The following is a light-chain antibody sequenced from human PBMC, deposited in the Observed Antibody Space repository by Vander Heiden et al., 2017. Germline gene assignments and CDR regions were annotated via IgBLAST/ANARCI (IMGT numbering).Light chain of an antibody. V-gene: IGKV3D-20*01. J-gene: IGKJ1*01. Sequence: ELVLTQSPATLSFSPGESATLPCRASPSVTSNYLAWYQRKPGLAPRLLIYDASSRATGIPDRFSGSGSGTDFTLTISRLEPEDFAVYYCQQYGNSPWTFGQGTKVDIK. CDR1: PSVTSNY. CDR2: DAS. CDR3: QQYGNSPWT.